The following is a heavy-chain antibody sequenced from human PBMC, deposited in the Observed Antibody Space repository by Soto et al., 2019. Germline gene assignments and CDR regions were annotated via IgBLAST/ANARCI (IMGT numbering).Heavy chain of an antibody. Sequence: EVQLVESGGGLVQPGGSLRLSCAASGFTFSSYSMNWVRQAPGRGLEWVSYISSSSSTIYYADSVKGRFTISRDNAKNSLYLQMNSLRAEDTAVYYCAREVGYYGSGRTLDCWGQGTLVTVSS. CDR3: AREVGYYGSGRTLDC. V-gene: IGHV3-48*01. D-gene: IGHD3-10*01. J-gene: IGHJ4*02. CDR2: ISSSSSTI. CDR1: GFTFSSYS.